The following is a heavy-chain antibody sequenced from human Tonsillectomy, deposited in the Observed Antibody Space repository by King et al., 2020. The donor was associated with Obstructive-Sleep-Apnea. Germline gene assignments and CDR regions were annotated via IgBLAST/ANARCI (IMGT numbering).Heavy chain of an antibody. Sequence: VQLVESGGGVVQPGRSLGLSCAASGFTFSSYAMHWVRQAPGKGLEWVALISYDGSNKYYADSVKGRFTISRDNSKNTLYLQMNSLRAEEPAVYYCARDAGDFYYYYGMDVWGQGTTVTVSS. V-gene: IGHV3-30-3*01. J-gene: IGHJ6*02. CDR1: GFTFSSYA. D-gene: IGHD3-10*01. CDR2: ISYDGSNK. CDR3: ARDAGDFYYYYGMDV.